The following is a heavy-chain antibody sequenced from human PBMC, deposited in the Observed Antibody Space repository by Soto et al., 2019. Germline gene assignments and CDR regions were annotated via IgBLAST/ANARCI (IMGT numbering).Heavy chain of an antibody. CDR2: ISTSSTTI. CDR3: ARGDSSGYGRVFDS. Sequence: EVQLVESGGGLVQPGGSLRLSCAASGFTFSSYTMNWVRQAPGKGLEWVSYISTSSTTIYYADSVKGRFTISRDNAKNSLYLQMYSLRAEDTAVYYCARGDSSGYGRVFDSWGQGTLVTVSS. V-gene: IGHV3-48*01. CDR1: GFTFSSYT. D-gene: IGHD3-22*01. J-gene: IGHJ4*02.